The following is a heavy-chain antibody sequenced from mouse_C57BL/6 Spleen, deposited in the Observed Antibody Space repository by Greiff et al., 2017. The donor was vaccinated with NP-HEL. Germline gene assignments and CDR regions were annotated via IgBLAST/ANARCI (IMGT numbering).Heavy chain of an antibody. CDR1: GYAFSSSW. D-gene: IGHD4-1*01. Sequence: VQLQQSGPELVKPGASVKISCTASGYAFSSSWMNWVKQRPGKGLEWIGRIYPGDGDTNYNGKFKGKATLTADKSSSTAYMQLSSLTSEDSAVYFCARKTGNFDYWGQGTTLTVSS. CDR3: ARKTGNFDY. J-gene: IGHJ2*01. V-gene: IGHV1-82*01. CDR2: IYPGDGDT.